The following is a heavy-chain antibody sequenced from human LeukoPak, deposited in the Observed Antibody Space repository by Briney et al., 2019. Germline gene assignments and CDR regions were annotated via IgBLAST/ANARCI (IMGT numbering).Heavy chain of an antibody. CDR3: ARSISSGWSLLSSDP. V-gene: IGHV4-39*01. Sequence: SETLSLTCTVSGGSISSSSYYWGWIRQPPGKGLEWIGSIYYSGGTYYNPSLKSRVTISVDTSKNQFSLKLSSVTAADTAVYYCARSISSGWSLLSSDPWGQGTLVTVSS. D-gene: IGHD6-19*01. CDR2: IYYSGGT. CDR1: GGSISSSSYY. J-gene: IGHJ5*02.